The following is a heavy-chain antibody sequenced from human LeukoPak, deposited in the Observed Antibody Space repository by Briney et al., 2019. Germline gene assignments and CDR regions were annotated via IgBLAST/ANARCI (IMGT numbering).Heavy chain of an antibody. Sequence: ASVKVSCKASGGTFTSYAISWVRQAPGQGREWMGGIIPIFGTANYAQKFQGRVTITADESTSTAYMELSSLRSEDTAVYYCAREDTYYDILTGYLSPPHAFDIWGQGTMVTVSS. D-gene: IGHD3-9*01. CDR3: AREDTYYDILTGYLSPPHAFDI. V-gene: IGHV1-69*13. CDR1: GGTFTSYA. CDR2: IIPIFGTA. J-gene: IGHJ3*02.